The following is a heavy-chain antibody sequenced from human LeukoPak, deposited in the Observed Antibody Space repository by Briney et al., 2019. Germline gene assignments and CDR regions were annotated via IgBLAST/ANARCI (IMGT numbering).Heavy chain of an antibody. CDR2: INHSGST. CDR3: ARELIYTDYYFDY. CDR1: GGSFSGYY. Sequence: SETLSLTCAVYGGSFSGYYWSWIRQPPGKELEWIGEINHSGSTNYNPSLKSRVTISVDTSKNQFSLKLSSVTAADTAVYYCARELIYTDYYFDYWGQGTLVTVSS. D-gene: IGHD2-2*02. V-gene: IGHV4-34*01. J-gene: IGHJ4*02.